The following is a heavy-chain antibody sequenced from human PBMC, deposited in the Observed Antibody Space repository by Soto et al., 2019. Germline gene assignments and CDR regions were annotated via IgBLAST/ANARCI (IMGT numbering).Heavy chain of an antibody. D-gene: IGHD5-12*01. V-gene: IGHV3-23*01. Sequence: EVQLLVSGGGSVQPGGSLRLSCEVSGFTLMNYAMSWVRQAPGKGLEWVSQISARGDRTYYADSVKCRFTLSKDSSKNTLLQQLKSVCGEGSAVYYCEGSWTWGQGTMVTVSS. J-gene: IGHJ3*01. CDR1: GFTLMNYA. CDR2: ISARGDRT. CDR3: EGSWT.